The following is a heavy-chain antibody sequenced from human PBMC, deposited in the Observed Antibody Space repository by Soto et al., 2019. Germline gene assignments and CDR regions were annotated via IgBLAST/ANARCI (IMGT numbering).Heavy chain of an antibody. Sequence: QVQLVQSGAEVKKPGASVKVSCKASGYTFTGYYMHWVRQAPGQGLEWMGWINPNSGGTNYAQKFQGRVTMTRDTSISTAYMELSRLRSDDTAVYYSARIGDDSSSWGDGMDVWGQGTTVTVSS. CDR1: GYTFTGYY. CDR2: INPNSGGT. V-gene: IGHV1-2*02. J-gene: IGHJ6*02. CDR3: ARIGDDSSSWGDGMDV. D-gene: IGHD6-13*01.